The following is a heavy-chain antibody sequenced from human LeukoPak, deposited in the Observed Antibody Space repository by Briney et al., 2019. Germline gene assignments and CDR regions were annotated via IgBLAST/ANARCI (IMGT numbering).Heavy chain of an antibody. J-gene: IGHJ3*01. V-gene: IGHV3-48*01. CDR1: GFTFSNYN. D-gene: IGHD6-6*01. CDR3: ARAYIISAGTFDF. CDR2: ISDSSSTI. Sequence: GGSLRLSCAASGFTFSNYNMNWVRQAPGKGLEWVSYISDSSSTIYYADSVKGRFTISRDNAKNSLYLQRNSLRAEDTAVYYCARAYIISAGTFDFWGQGTRVTVSS.